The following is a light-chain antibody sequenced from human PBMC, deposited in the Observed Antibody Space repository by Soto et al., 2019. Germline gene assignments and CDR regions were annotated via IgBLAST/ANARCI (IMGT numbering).Light chain of an antibody. V-gene: IGKV3-20*01. Sequence: EIVLTQSPGTLSLSPGERATLSCRASQSVSSNYVAWSQQKPGQAPRLLIYGASSRATGIPDRFSGSGSGTDFSLTISRLEPEDFAVYYCQQYGSSRWTFGQGTKVDIK. CDR1: QSVSSNY. CDR2: GAS. CDR3: QQYGSSRWT. J-gene: IGKJ1*01.